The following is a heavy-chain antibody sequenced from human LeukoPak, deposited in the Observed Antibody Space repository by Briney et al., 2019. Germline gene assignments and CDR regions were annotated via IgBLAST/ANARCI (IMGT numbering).Heavy chain of an antibody. D-gene: IGHD3-9*01. CDR2: ISSSSSYI. J-gene: IGHJ6*04. V-gene: IGHV3-21*01. Sequence: KPGGSLRLSCAASEFTFSTYSMNWVRQAPGKGLEWVSSISSSSSYIYYADSVKGRFTISRDNAKNSLYLQMNSLRAEDTAVYYCARGRLYYDILTDYSYYYGMDVRGKGTTVTVSS. CDR3: ARGRLYYDILTDYSYYYGMDV. CDR1: EFTFSTYS.